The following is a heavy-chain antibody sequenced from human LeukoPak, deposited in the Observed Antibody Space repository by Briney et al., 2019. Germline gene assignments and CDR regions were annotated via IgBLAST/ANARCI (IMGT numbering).Heavy chain of an antibody. J-gene: IGHJ6*02. V-gene: IGHV3-30*18. CDR3: AKYVSARGPPYALAV. CDR2: ISYDGSNK. Sequence: GGSLRLSCAASGFTFSSYGMHWVRQAPGKGLEWVAVISYDGSNKGYADSVKGRFTLSRDNSKNTLYLHMNSLRAEDTAVYYCAKYVSARGPPYALAVWGQGTTVTVSS. D-gene: IGHD2/OR15-2a*01. CDR1: GFTFSSYG.